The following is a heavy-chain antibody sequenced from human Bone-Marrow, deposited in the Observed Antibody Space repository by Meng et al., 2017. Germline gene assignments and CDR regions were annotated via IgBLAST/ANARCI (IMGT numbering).Heavy chain of an antibody. CDR3: TRPVVAAEWGWEDV. V-gene: IGHV3-15*01. CDR1: GFTFSNAW. Sequence: GGSLRLSCAASGFTFSNAWMSWVRQAPGKGLEWVGRIKSKTDGGTTDYAAPVKGRFTISRDDSKNTLYLQMNSLKTEDTAVYYCTRPVVAAEWGWEDVWGQGTTVTVSS. J-gene: IGHJ6*02. CDR2: IKSKTDGGTT. D-gene: IGHD2-15*01.